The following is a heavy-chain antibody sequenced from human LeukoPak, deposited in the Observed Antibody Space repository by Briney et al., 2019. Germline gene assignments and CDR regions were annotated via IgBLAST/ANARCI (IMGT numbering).Heavy chain of an antibody. CDR1: GSTFSSYE. V-gene: IGHV3-49*03. J-gene: IGHJ4*02. CDR3: TRDLGDY. Sequence: GGSLRLSCAASGSTFSSYEMNWFRQAPGKGLEWVGFIRSKAYGGTTEYAASVKGRFTISRDDSKSIAYLQMNSLKTEDTAVYYCTRDLGDYWGQGTLVTVSS. CDR2: IRSKAYGGTT.